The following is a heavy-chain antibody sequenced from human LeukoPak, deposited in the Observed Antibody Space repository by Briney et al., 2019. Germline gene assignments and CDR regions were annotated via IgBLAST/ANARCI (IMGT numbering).Heavy chain of an antibody. V-gene: IGHV1-24*01. J-gene: IGHJ5*02. D-gene: IGHD2-2*01. CDR3: AQYCSSTSCYRRGFDP. Sequence: ASVKVSCKVSGYTLTELSMHWVRQAPGKGLEWMGGFDPEDGETIYAQKFQGRVTMTEDTSTDTAYMELSSLRSEDTAVYYYAQYCSSTSCYRRGFDPWGQGTLVTVSS. CDR1: GYTLTELS. CDR2: FDPEDGET.